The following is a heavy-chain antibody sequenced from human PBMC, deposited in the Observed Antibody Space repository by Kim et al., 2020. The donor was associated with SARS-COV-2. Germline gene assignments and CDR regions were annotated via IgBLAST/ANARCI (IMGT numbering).Heavy chain of an antibody. CDR3: ARATTRQSYCGGDCYNNWFDP. CDR2: IYYSGST. CDR1: GGSISSYY. J-gene: IGHJ5*02. Sequence: SETLSLTCTVSGGSISSYYWSWIRQPPGKGLEWIGYIYYSGSTNYNPSLKSRVTISVDTSKNQFSLKLSSVTAADTAVYYCARATTRQSYCGGDCYNNWFDPWGQGTLVTVSS. V-gene: IGHV4-59*13. D-gene: IGHD2-21*02.